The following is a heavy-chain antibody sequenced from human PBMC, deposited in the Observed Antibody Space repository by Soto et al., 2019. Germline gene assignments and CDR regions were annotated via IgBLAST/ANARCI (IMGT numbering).Heavy chain of an antibody. V-gene: IGHV3-33*01. CDR3: AREVAAAGGHYDF. D-gene: IGHD6-13*01. Sequence: GGSLGLSCAASGFTFSSYGMHWVRQAPGKGLEWVAVIWYDGSNKYYADSVKGRFTISRDNSKNTLYLQMNSLRAEDTAVYYCAREVAAAGGHYDFWGQGTLVTFSS. J-gene: IGHJ4*02. CDR1: GFTFSSYG. CDR2: IWYDGSNK.